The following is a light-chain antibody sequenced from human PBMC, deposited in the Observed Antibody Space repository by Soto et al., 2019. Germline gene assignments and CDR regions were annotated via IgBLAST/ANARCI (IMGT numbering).Light chain of an antibody. CDR3: SSYTSSNFYV. CDR2: EVS. Sequence: QSVLTQPASVSGSPGQSITISCTGTISDVDGYNYVSWYQQHPGKAPKLMIYEVSNRPSGVSNRFSGSKSGNTASLTISGPQAEDEADYYCSSYTSSNFYVFGTGTKVTVL. V-gene: IGLV2-14*01. J-gene: IGLJ1*01. CDR1: ISDVDGYNY.